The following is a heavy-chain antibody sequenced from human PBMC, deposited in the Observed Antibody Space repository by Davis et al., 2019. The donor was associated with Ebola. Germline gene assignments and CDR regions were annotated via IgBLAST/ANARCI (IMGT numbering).Heavy chain of an antibody. D-gene: IGHD6-19*01. CDR2: VNNNDNP. J-gene: IGHJ4*02. CDR3: AKDHGSSGWPTFDL. CDR1: GLSFSSYW. V-gene: IGHV3-23*05. Sequence: GESLKISCAASGLSFSSYWMSWVRQPPGKGLEWVASVNNNDNPYYADSVKGRFTVSKDNSNNILILQMNSLRVEDTATYYCAKDHGSSGWPTFDLWGQGTLVTVSS.